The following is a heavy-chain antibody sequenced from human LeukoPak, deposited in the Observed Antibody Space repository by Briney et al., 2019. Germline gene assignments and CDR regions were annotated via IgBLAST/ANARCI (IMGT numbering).Heavy chain of an antibody. V-gene: IGHV3-73*01. Sequence: GGSLRLSCAASGFTFSGSAMHWVRQASGKGLEWVGRIRSKANSYATAYAASVKGRFTISRDDSKNTAYLQMNSLKTEDTAVYYCAFMSSMGAFDIWGQGTMVTVSS. CDR3: AFMSSMGAFDI. J-gene: IGHJ3*02. CDR1: GFTFSGSA. CDR2: IRSKANSYAT. D-gene: IGHD6-13*01.